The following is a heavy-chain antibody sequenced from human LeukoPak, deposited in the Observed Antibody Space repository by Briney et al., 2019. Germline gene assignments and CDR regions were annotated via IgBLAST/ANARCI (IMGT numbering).Heavy chain of an antibody. CDR1: GYTFPNHG. CDR2: ISAYNGHT. J-gene: IGHJ4*02. V-gene: IGHV1-18*01. CDR3: AREHPYFDY. Sequence: GASVKVSCKASGYTFPNHGISWVRQAPGQGLEWMGWISAYNGHTNYAQKVQGRVTMTTDTSTNTAYMELRSLRSDDTAVYYCAREHPYFDYWGQGTLVTVSS.